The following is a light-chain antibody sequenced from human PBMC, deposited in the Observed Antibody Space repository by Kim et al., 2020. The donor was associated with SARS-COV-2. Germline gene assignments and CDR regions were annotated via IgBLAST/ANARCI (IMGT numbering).Light chain of an antibody. CDR2: DTS. Sequence: LSPGERATLSCRASQSIGSQLGWYQQKPGQAPRLLIFDTSNRAAGIPARFSGSGSETDFTLTISSLEPVDFAVYYCQQRSNWPLTFGGGTKVEI. CDR3: QQRSNWPLT. J-gene: IGKJ4*01. V-gene: IGKV3-11*01. CDR1: QSIGSQ.